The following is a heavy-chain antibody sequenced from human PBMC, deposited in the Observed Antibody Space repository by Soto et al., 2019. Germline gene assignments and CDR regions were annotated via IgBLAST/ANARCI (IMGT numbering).Heavy chain of an antibody. CDR1: GGSFSGYY. CDR2: INHSGST. Sequence: SETLSLTCAVYGGSFSGYYWSWIRQPPGKGLEWIGEINHSGSTNYNPSLKSRVTISVDTSKNQFSLKLSSVTAADTAVYYCARGRFVLMVYATGPYDYWGQGTLVTVSS. V-gene: IGHV4-34*01. CDR3: ARGRFVLMVYATGPYDY. D-gene: IGHD2-8*01. J-gene: IGHJ4*02.